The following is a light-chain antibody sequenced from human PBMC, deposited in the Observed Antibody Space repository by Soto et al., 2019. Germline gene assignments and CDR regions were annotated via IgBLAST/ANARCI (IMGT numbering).Light chain of an antibody. J-gene: IGLJ2*01. CDR3: CSYAGSSIVV. Sequence: QSVLTQPASVSGSPGQSITISCTGTSSDVGSYNLVSWYQQHPGKAPKLMIYEVSKRPSGVSHRFSGSKSGNTASLTISGLHAEDEADYYCCSYAGSSIVVFGGGTKLTVL. V-gene: IGLV2-23*02. CDR2: EVS. CDR1: SSDVGSYNL.